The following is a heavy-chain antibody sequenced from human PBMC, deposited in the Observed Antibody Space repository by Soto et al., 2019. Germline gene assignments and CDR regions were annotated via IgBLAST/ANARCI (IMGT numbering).Heavy chain of an antibody. Sequence: EVQLLESGGGLVQPGGSLRLSCAASGFTFSSYAMSWVRQAPGKGLEWVSVISGSGDSTYYADSVRGRFTTSRDNSKNTLYLQTNSLRAEDTAVYYCAKDRDGAAAGPTKFYGMDVWGQGTTVTVSS. V-gene: IGHV3-23*01. CDR2: ISGSGDST. D-gene: IGHD6-13*01. CDR3: AKDRDGAAAGPTKFYGMDV. J-gene: IGHJ6*02. CDR1: GFTFSSYA.